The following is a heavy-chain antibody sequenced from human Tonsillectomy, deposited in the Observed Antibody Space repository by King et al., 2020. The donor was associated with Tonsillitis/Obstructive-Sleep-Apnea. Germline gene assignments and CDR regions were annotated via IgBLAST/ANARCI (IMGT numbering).Heavy chain of an antibody. V-gene: IGHV7-4-1*02. J-gene: IGHJ5*02. CDR1: GYTFTNYA. D-gene: IGHD2-15*01. CDR3: ANTCLDCSSGRCFNWFDP. Sequence: QLVQSGSELKKTGASVKVSCKASGYTFTNYAMNWVRQTPGQGLEWMGWINTNTGNPKNAQSFTGRFVFSLDTSVRTAYLQISSLKAEDTAVYYCANTCLDCSSGRCFNWFDPWGQGTLVTVSS. CDR2: INTNTGNP.